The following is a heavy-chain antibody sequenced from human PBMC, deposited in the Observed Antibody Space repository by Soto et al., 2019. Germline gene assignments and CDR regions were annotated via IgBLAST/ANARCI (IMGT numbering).Heavy chain of an antibody. D-gene: IGHD1-26*01. V-gene: IGHV3-11*06. Sequence: GGSLRLSCAASGFTFSDYYMSWIRQAPGKGLEWVSYMSSSSSYTNYADSVKGRFTISRDNAKNSLYLQMNSLRVEDTAVYYCAGKQWEPSGNYYFDSWGQGTLVTVSS. CDR1: GFTFSDYY. CDR3: AGKQWEPSGNYYFDS. J-gene: IGHJ4*02. CDR2: MSSSSSYT.